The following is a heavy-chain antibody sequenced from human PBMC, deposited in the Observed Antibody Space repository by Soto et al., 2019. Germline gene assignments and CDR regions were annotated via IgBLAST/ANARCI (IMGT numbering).Heavy chain of an antibody. Sequence: QVQLVQSGAEVKKPGASVKVSCKASGYTFTGYYMHWVRQAPGQGLEWMGWINPNSGDTNYAQKFQGWVTMTRDTSISTAYMELSRLRSDDTAVYYCASGVAAAGIPIIWGQGTMVTVSS. J-gene: IGHJ3*02. CDR2: INPNSGDT. CDR1: GYTFTGYY. CDR3: ASGVAAAGIPII. V-gene: IGHV1-2*04. D-gene: IGHD6-13*01.